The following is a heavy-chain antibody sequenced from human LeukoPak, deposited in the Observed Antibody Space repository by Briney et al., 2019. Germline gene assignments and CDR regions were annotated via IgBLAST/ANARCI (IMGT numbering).Heavy chain of an antibody. Sequence: ASVKVSCKASGYTFTDYYIHWVRQAPGQGLEWMVWISPYSGATNFAQMFQGRVTMTRDTSISTAYMELSSLTSDDTAVYYCARGSPRLGVAGTTVDYWGQGTLVTVSS. V-gene: IGHV1-2*02. CDR3: ARGSPRLGVAGTTVDY. D-gene: IGHD6-19*01. CDR2: ISPYSGAT. J-gene: IGHJ4*02. CDR1: GYTFTDYY.